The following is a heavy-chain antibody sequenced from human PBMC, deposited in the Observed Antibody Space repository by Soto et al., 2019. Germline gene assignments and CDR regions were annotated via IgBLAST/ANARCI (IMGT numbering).Heavy chain of an antibody. D-gene: IGHD2-2*01. Sequence: QVQLQESGPGLVKPSWTLSLTCAVTGGSISSSKWWSWVRQPPGKGLEWIGQIYHGGSSDYNPSLKRRVTMSIDKSNTQISLKLSSVTAADTAVYYCARDRGSSDTGGMDVWGQGNTVTVSS. V-gene: IGHV4-4*02. CDR1: GGSISSSKW. CDR2: IYHGGSS. CDR3: ARDRGSSDTGGMDV. J-gene: IGHJ6*02.